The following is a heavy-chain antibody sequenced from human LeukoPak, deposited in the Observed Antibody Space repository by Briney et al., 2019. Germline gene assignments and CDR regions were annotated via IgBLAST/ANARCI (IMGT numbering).Heavy chain of an antibody. CDR2: IIPILGIA. CDR1: GGTFSSYA. D-gene: IGHD5-12*01. V-gene: IGHV1-69*04. J-gene: IGHJ3*02. CDR3: ARAVDIVATIETTAFDI. Sequence: SVKVSCKASGGTFSSYAIRWVRQPPGQGLEWMGRIIPILGIANYAQKFQGRVTITADKSTSTAYMELSSLRSEDTAVYYCARAVDIVATIETTAFDIWGEGTMVTVSS.